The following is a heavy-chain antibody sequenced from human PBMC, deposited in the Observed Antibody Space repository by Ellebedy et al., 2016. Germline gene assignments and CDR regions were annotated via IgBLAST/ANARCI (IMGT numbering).Heavy chain of an antibody. Sequence: GESLKISCAASGLTFSIAGMTWVRQAPGKGLEWVATIVFSGTATYYADSVKGRFIISRDNTKNSLFLQMNSLGVEDTAVYYCARDGSEWSRDYWGQGTLVTVSS. CDR1: GLTFSIAG. V-gene: IGHV3-21*06. J-gene: IGHJ4*02. CDR3: ARDGSEWSRDY. D-gene: IGHD3-3*01. CDR2: IVFSGTAT.